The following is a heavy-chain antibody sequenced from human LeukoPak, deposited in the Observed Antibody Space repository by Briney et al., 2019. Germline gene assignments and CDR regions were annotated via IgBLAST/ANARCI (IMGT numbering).Heavy chain of an antibody. CDR3: AKDSYYYGSGTPGAFDI. J-gene: IGHJ3*02. CDR2: IRYDGSNK. CDR1: GFTFSSYG. Sequence: GGSLRLSCAASGFTFSSYGMHWVRQAPGKGLEWVAFIRYDGSNKYYADSMKGRFTISRDNSKNTLYLQMNSLRAEDTAVYYCAKDSYYYGSGTPGAFDIWGQGTMVTVSS. D-gene: IGHD3-10*01. V-gene: IGHV3-30*02.